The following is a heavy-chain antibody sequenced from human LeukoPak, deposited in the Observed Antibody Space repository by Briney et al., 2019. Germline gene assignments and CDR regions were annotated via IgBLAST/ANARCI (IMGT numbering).Heavy chain of an antibody. Sequence: PSETLSLTCAVYGGSFSGYYWSWIRQPPGKGLEWIGEINHSGSTNYNPSLKSRVTISVDTSENQFSLKLSSVTAADTAVYYCAREGIAAAGMSTTGGWFDPWGQGTLVTVSS. CDR1: GGSFSGYY. D-gene: IGHD6-13*01. CDR2: INHSGST. J-gene: IGHJ5*02. V-gene: IGHV4-34*01. CDR3: AREGIAAAGMSTTGGWFDP.